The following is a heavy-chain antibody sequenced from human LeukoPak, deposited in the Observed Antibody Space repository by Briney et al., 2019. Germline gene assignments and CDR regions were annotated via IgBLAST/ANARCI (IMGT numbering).Heavy chain of an antibody. Sequence: PGGSLRLSCAASGFTFDDYGMSWVRQAPGKGLEWVSGTNWNGGSTGYADSVKGRFTISRDNAKNSLYLQMNSLRAEDTALYYCARDLDYYDSSGSSNWFDPWGQGTLVTVSS. CDR3: ARDLDYYDSSGSSNWFDP. J-gene: IGHJ5*02. V-gene: IGHV3-20*04. D-gene: IGHD3-22*01. CDR1: GFTFDDYG. CDR2: TNWNGGST.